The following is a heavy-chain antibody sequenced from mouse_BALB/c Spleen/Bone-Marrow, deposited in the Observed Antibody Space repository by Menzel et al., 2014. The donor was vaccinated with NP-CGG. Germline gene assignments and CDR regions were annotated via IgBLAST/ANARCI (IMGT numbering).Heavy chain of an antibody. CDR2: INPYNDGT. CDR1: GYPFPSYV. CDR3: AKGGNYRYDFDY. J-gene: IGHJ2*01. V-gene: IGHV1-14*01. Sequence: HLKQPEPELLKPGASGKMSCKASGYPFPSYVMNWVKKKPGKGLEWIGYINPYNDGTKYNEKFKGKATLTSDKSSSTAYMELSSLTSEDSAVYYCAKGGNYRYDFDYWGQGTTLTVSS. D-gene: IGHD2-14*01.